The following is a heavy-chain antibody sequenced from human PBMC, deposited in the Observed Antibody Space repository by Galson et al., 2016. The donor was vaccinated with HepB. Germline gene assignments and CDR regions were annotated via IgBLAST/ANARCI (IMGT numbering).Heavy chain of an antibody. CDR3: ARHGHNDWIQLWSATGEPFDY. CDR1: GFTFSTYA. D-gene: IGHD5-18*01. CDR2: IDHSGGIT. V-gene: IGHV3-23*01. J-gene: IGHJ4*01. Sequence: SLKLSCAASGFTFSTYAMSWVRQAPGKGLEWVSTIDHSGGITYYADSVKGRFAISRDNTKNTLYLQMNSLRAEDTALYYCARHGHNDWIQLWSATGEPFDYWGHGALVTVSS.